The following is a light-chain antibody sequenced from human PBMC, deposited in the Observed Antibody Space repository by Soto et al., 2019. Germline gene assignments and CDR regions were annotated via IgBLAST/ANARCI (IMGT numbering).Light chain of an antibody. Sequence: EIVLTQSPATLSVSPGERVTLSCRASQSVDINLAWYQQKPGQAPRLLIYGASTRATDMPGRFSGRGAGAEFTISISTLPSEDFAAYCSKQYRRWPRTFSQGTTFEI. J-gene: IGKJ1*01. CDR2: GAS. V-gene: IGKV3-15*01. CDR3: KQYRRWPRT. CDR1: QSVDIN.